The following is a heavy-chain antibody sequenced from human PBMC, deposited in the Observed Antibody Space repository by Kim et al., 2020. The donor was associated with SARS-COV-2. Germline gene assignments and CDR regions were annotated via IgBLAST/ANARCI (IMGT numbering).Heavy chain of an antibody. CDR3: ARDQVYYDILTGYYSPPHYFYYYGIDV. J-gene: IGHJ6*02. D-gene: IGHD3-9*01. CDR1: GFTFSSYA. Sequence: GGSLRLSCAASGFTFSSYAMHWVRQAPGKGLEWVAVISYDGSNKYYADSVKGRFTISRDNSKNTLYLQMNSLRAEDTAVYYCARDQVYYDILTGYYSPPHYFYYYGIDVWSQGTTVTVSS. V-gene: IGHV3-30*04. CDR2: ISYDGSNK.